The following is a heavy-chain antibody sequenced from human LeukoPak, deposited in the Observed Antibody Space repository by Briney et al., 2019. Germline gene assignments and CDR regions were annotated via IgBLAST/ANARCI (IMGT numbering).Heavy chain of an antibody. CDR2: ISYDGSNK. J-gene: IGHJ4*02. CDR3: ARDPYYDSSGYHDY. CDR1: GFTFSHYG. V-gene: IGHV3-30*03. Sequence: GSLRLSCAASGFTFSHYGVHWVRQAPGKGLEWVAVISYDGSNKYYADSVKGRFTISRDNSKNSLYLQMNSLRAEDTAVYYCARDPYYDSSGYHDYWGQGTLVTVSS. D-gene: IGHD3-22*01.